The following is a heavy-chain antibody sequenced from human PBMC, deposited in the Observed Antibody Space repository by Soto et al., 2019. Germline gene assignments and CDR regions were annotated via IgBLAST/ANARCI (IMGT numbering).Heavy chain of an antibody. CDR2: ISAYNGNT. CDR3: ARVDSYGYNWFDP. V-gene: IGHV1-18*04. D-gene: IGHD5-18*01. Sequence: ASVKVSCKASGYTFTSYGIRWVRQAPGQGLEWLGWISAYNGNTNYAQKLQGRVTMTTDTSTSTAYMELRSLRSDDTAVYYCARVDSYGYNWFDPWGKGTLVTVSS. J-gene: IGHJ5*02. CDR1: GYTFTSYG.